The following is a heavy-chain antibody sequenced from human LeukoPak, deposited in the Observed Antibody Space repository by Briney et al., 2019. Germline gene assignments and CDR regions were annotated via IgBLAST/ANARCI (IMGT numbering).Heavy chain of an antibody. CDR2: ISGSGGNT. CDR1: GFTFSSYG. D-gene: IGHD3-10*01. Sequence: KTGGSLRLSCAASGFTFSSYGMSWVRQAPGKGLEWVSAISGSGGNTYYADPVKGRFSISRDNSKNTLYLQMNSLRAEDTAVYFCAKDSATYGRFDYWGQRSLVTVSS. V-gene: IGHV3-23*01. CDR3: AKDSATYGRFDY. J-gene: IGHJ4*02.